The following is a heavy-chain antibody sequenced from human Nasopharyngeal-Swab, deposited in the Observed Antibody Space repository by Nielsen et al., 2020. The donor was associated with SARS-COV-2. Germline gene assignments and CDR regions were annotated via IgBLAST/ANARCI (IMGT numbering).Heavy chain of an antibody. J-gene: IGHJ4*02. CDR3: ASNNYGGGY. CDR1: GFTFSSYW. Sequence: GESLKISCAASGFTFSSYWMSWARQAPGKGLEWVANIKQDGSEKYYVDSVKGRFTISRDNAKNSLYLQMNSLRVEDTAVYNCASNNYGGGYWGQGTLVTVSS. V-gene: IGHV3-7*01. CDR2: IKQDGSEK. D-gene: IGHD4-17*01.